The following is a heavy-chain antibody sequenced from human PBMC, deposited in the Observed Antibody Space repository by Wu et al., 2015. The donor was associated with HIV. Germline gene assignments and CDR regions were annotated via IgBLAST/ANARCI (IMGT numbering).Heavy chain of an antibody. D-gene: IGHD3-22*01. V-gene: IGHV1-69*05. Sequence: QVQLVQSGAEVKKPGSSVKVSCKASGGTFSSYAISWVRQAPGQGLEWMGGIIPIFGTANYAQKFQGRVTITTDESTSTAYMELSSLRSEDTAVYYCARAFTPVTMIVVVTNDAFDIWGQGTMVTVSS. J-gene: IGHJ3*02. CDR1: GGTFSSYA. CDR2: IIPIFGTA. CDR3: ARAFTPVTMIVVVTNDAFDI.